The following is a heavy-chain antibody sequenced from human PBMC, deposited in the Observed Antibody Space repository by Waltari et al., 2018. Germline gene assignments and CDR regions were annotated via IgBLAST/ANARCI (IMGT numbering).Heavy chain of an antibody. CDR1: GYSISSGYY. CDR3: ARDVGGHMIVVVSGAFDI. V-gene: IGHV4-38-2*02. J-gene: IGHJ3*02. CDR2: IYHSVST. D-gene: IGHD3-22*01. Sequence: QVQLQESGPGLVKPSETLSLTCPVSGYSISSGYYWGWIRQPPGKGLEWIGSIYHSVSTYYNPSLKSRVTISVDTSKNQFSLKLSSVTAADTAVYYCARDVGGHMIVVVSGAFDIWGQGTMVTVSS.